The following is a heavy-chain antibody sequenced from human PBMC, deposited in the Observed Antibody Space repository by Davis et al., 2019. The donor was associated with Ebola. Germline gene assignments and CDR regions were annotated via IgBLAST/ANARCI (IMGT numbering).Heavy chain of an antibody. CDR3: ATYRWGGDLDY. V-gene: IGHV1-24*01. CDR2: FDPEQTET. D-gene: IGHD3-16*01. Sequence: ASVKVSCKVSGYTLTEFSMHWVRQAPGKGLEWMGGFDPEQTETIYAQRFKGRVTMTEDTSTDTAYMELSSLRSDDTAVYYCATYRWGGDLDYWGQGTLVTVSS. J-gene: IGHJ4*02. CDR1: GYTLTEFS.